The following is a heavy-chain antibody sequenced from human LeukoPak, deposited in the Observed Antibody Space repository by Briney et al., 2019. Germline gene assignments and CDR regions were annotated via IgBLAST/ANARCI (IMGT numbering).Heavy chain of an antibody. V-gene: IGHV4-39*01. J-gene: IGHJ6*02. CDR1: GGSFSGYY. CDR3: ASPVTPDYYYYGMDV. Sequence: SETLSLTCAVYGGSFSGYYWGWIRQPPGKGLEWIGSIYYSGSTYYNPSLKSRVTISVDTSKNQFSLKLSSVTAADTAVYYCASPVTPDYYYYGMDVWGQGTTVTVSS. CDR2: IYYSGST. D-gene: IGHD4-17*01.